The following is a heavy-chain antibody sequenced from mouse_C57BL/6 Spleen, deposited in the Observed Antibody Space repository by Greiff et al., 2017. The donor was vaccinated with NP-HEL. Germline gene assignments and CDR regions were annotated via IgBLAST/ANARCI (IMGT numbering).Heavy chain of an antibody. CDR2: IDPSDSYT. J-gene: IGHJ3*01. D-gene: IGHD1-1*02. V-gene: IGHV1-69*01. CDR1: GYTFTSYW. CDR3: ARGAILSALFAY. Sequence: QVQLQQPGAELVMPGASVKLSCKASGYTFTSYWMHWVKQRPGQGLEWIGEIDPSDSYTNYNQKFKGKSTLTVDKSSSAAYMQLSSLTSEDSAVYYCARGAILSALFAYWGKGTMVTVSA.